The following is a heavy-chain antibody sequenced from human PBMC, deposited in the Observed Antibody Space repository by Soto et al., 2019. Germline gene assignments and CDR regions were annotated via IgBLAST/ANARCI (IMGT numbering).Heavy chain of an antibody. CDR1: GDSISSYY. J-gene: IGHJ4*02. CDR2: LYYGRSA. Sequence: QVQLQESGPGLVKPSETLSLTCAVSGDSISSYYCMWIRQPPGKGLESIGYLYYGRSANYNPSLKXRXTXAXXTSTNQCSLTLGSMTAADTAVYYCALRSMAVVPEYWGKGTLVTVSS. D-gene: IGHD3-22*01. V-gene: IGHV4-59*01. CDR3: ALRSMAVVPEY.